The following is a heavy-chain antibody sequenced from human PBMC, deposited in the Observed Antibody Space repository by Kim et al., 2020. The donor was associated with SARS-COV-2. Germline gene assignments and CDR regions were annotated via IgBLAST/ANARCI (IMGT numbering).Heavy chain of an antibody. CDR3: ERAKLTMYSGSLSRAID. CDR2: IYNSGST. Sequence: SETLSLTCTVSGGSISSYYWCWIRQPQGKGLEWIGYIYNSGSTNNNPTPKSRVPIPVATSKNQNPLNLSPVTVTATAAYYCERAKLTMYSGSLSRAID. CDR1: GGSISSYY. V-gene: IGHV4-59*01. J-gene: IGHJ3*02. D-gene: IGHD1-26*01.